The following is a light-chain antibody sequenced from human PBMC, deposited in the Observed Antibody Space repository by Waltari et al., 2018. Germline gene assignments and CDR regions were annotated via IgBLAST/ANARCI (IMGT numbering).Light chain of an antibody. CDR3: SLYTTNTRV. CDR2: DVN. V-gene: IGLV2-14*03. J-gene: IGLJ3*02. Sequence: QSSLTQPASVSGSPGQSTTISCSRTSSDRRQVNCVSWYQQYPGTAHKLIIYDVNHRPSGVSDRFSGSTSGNTASLTISGLQAEDEADYYCSLYTTNTRVFGGGTKLTVL. CDR1: SSDRRQVNC.